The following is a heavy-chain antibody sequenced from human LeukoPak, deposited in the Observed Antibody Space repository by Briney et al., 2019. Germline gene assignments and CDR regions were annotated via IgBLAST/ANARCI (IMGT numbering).Heavy chain of an antibody. Sequence: KPSETLSLTCAVYGGSFSGYYWSWIRQPPGKGLEWIGEINHSGSTNYNPSLKSRVTISVDTSKNQFSLKLTSVTAADTAVYYCARVSGSYSLWGQGTLVTVSS. V-gene: IGHV4-34*01. CDR1: GGSFSGYY. CDR2: INHSGST. CDR3: ARVSGSYSL. J-gene: IGHJ4*02. D-gene: IGHD1-26*01.